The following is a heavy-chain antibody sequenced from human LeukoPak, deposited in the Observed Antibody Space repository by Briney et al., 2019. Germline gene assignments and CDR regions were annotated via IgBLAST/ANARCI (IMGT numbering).Heavy chain of an antibody. D-gene: IGHD2-2*01. CDR2: IIPIFGTA. CDR3: ARDDCSSTSCYYYYGMDV. V-gene: IGHV1-69*13. CDR1: GYTFTSYY. Sequence: EASVKVSCKASGYTFTSYYMHWVRQAPGQGLEWMGGIIPIFGTANYAQKFQGRVTITADESTSTAYMELSSLRSEDTAVYYCARDDCSSTSCYYYYGMDVWGQGTTVTVSS. J-gene: IGHJ6*02.